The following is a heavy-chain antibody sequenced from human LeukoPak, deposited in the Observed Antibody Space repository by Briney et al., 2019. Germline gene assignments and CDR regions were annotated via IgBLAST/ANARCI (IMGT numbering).Heavy chain of an antibody. D-gene: IGHD3-3*01. CDR3: ARYDFWSGIFDY. CDR2: INPNSGGT. J-gene: IGHJ4*02. Sequence: ASVKVSCKASGYTFTGYYMHWVRQAPGQGLEWMGWINPNSGGTNYAQKFQGRVTMTRGTSISTAYMELSRLRSDDTAVYYCARYDFWSGIFDYWGQGTLVTVSS. V-gene: IGHV1-2*02. CDR1: GYTFTGYY.